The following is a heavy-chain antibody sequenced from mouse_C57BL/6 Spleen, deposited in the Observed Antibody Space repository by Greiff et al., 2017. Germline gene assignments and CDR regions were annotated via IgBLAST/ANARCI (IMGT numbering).Heavy chain of an antibody. D-gene: IGHD2-5*01. Sequence: VQLQQPGAELVRPGSSVKLSCKASGYTFTSYWMDWVKQRPGQGLEWIGNIYPSDSETHYNQKFKDKATLTVDKSSSTAYMQLSSLTSEDSAVYYCAREGTYYSKSHWYFDVWGTGTTVTVSS. CDR3: AREGTYYSKSHWYFDV. J-gene: IGHJ1*03. CDR2: IYPSDSET. V-gene: IGHV1-61*01. CDR1: GYTFTSYW.